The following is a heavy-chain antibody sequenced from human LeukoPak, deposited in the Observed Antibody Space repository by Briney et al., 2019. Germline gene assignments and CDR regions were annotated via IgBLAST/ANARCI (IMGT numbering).Heavy chain of an antibody. D-gene: IGHD5-12*01. V-gene: IGHV3-53*01. CDR3: ARVGAYGGYKYYFDY. Sequence: PGGSLRLSCAASGFIVNTNYMGWVRQAPGKGLDWVSVIYSTGTTHCADSVKGRFTISRDNSNNTLYLQMNTLRAEDTAVYYCARVGAYGGYKYYFDYWGQGTLVTVSS. J-gene: IGHJ4*02. CDR1: GFIVNTNY. CDR2: IYSTGTT.